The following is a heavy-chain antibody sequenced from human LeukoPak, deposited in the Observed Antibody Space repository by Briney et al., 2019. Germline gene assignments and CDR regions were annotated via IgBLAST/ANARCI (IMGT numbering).Heavy chain of an antibody. J-gene: IGHJ4*02. V-gene: IGHV1-69*13. D-gene: IGHD6-19*01. Sequence: SVKVSCKASGNSIRNYAVSWVRQAPGQGFEWMGGIIPIFVTADYAQKFQGRVTITADQSTSTTYMELSSLRSEDTAVYYCASDSSGFDYWGQGTLVTVSS. CDR3: ASDSSGFDY. CDR1: GNSIRNYA. CDR2: IIPIFVTA.